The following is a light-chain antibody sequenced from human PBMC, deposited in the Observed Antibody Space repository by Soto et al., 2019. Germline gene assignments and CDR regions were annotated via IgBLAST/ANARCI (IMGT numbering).Light chain of an antibody. CDR2: LNSDGSH. Sequence: QPVLTQSPSASASLGASVKLTCTLSSGHSSYAIAWHQQQPEKSPRYLMKLNSDGSHSKGDGIPDRFSGSSSGAERYLTISSLQSEDEADYYCQTWGTGIPWVFGGGTKLNVL. CDR1: SGHSSYA. CDR3: QTWGTGIPWV. V-gene: IGLV4-69*01. J-gene: IGLJ3*02.